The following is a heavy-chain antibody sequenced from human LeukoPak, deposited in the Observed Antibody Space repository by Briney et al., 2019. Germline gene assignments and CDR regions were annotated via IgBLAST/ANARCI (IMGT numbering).Heavy chain of an antibody. CDR1: GFTFSDYY. D-gene: IGHD3-3*01. CDR3: ATVKFLEWLPD. Sequence: GGSLRLSCAASGFTFSDYYMSWIRQAPGKGLEWISYISTRGTTIYYADSVKGRFTISRDNAKNSLFLQMNSLTTEDTAVYYCATVKFLEWLPDWGQGTLVAVS. J-gene: IGHJ4*02. V-gene: IGHV3-11*04. CDR2: ISTRGTTI.